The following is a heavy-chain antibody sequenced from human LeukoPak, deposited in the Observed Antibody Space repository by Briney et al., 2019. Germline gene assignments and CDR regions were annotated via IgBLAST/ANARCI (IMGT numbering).Heavy chain of an antibody. CDR3: ARARRGGPFDY. Sequence: GGSLRLSCAASGFTFSDYYMSWIRQAPGKGLEWVSYVTSSGNTLEYADSVKGRFIISRDNDKNSLLLQMNSLRADDTAVYYCARARRGGPFDYWGQGTLVTVSS. V-gene: IGHV3-11*01. J-gene: IGHJ4*02. D-gene: IGHD3-16*01. CDR1: GFTFSDYY. CDR2: VTSSGNTL.